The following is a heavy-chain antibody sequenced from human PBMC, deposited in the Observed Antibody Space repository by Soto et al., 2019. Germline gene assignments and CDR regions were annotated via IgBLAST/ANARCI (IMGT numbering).Heavy chain of an antibody. J-gene: IGHJ4*02. Sequence: EVQLVESGGGLVKPAGSLRLSCAASGFTFSNAWMTWVRQAPGKGLEWVGRVKSKTDGGTIDYAAPVKDRFTISRDDSKNTLYLQMNSLKTEDTAVYYCIGTYSGSSMRFDYWGQGTLVTVSS. CDR1: GFTFSNAW. D-gene: IGHD5-12*01. V-gene: IGHV3-15*01. CDR3: IGTYSGSSMRFDY. CDR2: VKSKTDGGTI.